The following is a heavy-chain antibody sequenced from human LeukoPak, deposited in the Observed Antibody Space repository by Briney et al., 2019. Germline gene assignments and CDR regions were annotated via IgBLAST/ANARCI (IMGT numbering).Heavy chain of an antibody. CDR1: GGTFSSYA. CDR3: ASGGPPDPYSSSCRY. J-gene: IGHJ4*02. V-gene: IGHV1-69*05. CDR2: IIPIFGTA. D-gene: IGHD6-13*01. Sequence: GASVKVSCKASGGTFSSYAISWVRQAPGQGLEWMGGIIPIFGTANYAQKFQGRVTITTDESTSTAYMELSSLRSEDTAVYYCASGGPPDPYSSSCRYWGQGTLVTVSS.